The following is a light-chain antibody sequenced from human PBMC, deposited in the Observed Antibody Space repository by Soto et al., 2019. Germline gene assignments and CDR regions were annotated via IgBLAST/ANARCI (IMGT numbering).Light chain of an antibody. J-gene: IGKJ4*01. CDR3: QQSYRPLT. CDR1: QSISSY. Sequence: DIQMTQSPSSLSASVGDRVTITCRASQSISSYLNWYQQKPGKAPKLLIDAASSLQSGVPSRFSGSGSGTDFTLTISSLQPEDFATYYCQQSYRPLTFGGGTKVEIK. V-gene: IGKV1-39*01. CDR2: AAS.